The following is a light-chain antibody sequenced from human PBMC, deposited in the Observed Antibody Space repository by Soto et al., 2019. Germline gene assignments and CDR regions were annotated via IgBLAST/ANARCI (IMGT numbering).Light chain of an antibody. CDR3: SSYTTSSALQV. Sequence: QSALTQPASVSGSPGQSITISCSGTISDFVLYNYVSWYQQHPGKAPKLMIYGVNNRPSGVSNRFSGSKSGNTASLTISGLQVDDEADYYCSSYTTSSALQVFGTGTKVTVL. CDR2: GVN. J-gene: IGLJ1*01. V-gene: IGLV2-14*01. CDR1: ISDFVLYNY.